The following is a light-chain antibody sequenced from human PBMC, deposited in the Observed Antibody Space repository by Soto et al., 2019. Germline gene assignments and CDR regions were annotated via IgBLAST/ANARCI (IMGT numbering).Light chain of an antibody. CDR1: SPNIGAGYD. CDR2: GNS. CDR3: QSYDSSLSGAV. J-gene: IGLJ7*01. V-gene: IGLV1-40*01. Sequence: QPVLTQPPSVSGAPGQRVTISCTGSSPNIGAGYDVHWYQQLPGTAPKLLIYGNSNRPSGVPDRFSGSKSGTSASLAITGLQAEDEADYYCQSYDSSLSGAVFGGGTQLTVL.